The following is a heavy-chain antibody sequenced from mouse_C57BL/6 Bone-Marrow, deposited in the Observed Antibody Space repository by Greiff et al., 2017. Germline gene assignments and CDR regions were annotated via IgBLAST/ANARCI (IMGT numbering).Heavy chain of an antibody. CDR3: AREGYYGSSYPFYWYFDV. V-gene: IGHV1-69*01. D-gene: IGHD1-1*01. J-gene: IGHJ1*03. CDR2: IDPSDSYT. Sequence: VQLKQPGAELVMPGASVKLSCKASGYTFTSYWMHWVKQRPGQGLEWIGEIDPSDSYTNYNQKFKGKSTLTVDKSSSTAYMQLSSLTSEDSAVYYCAREGYYGSSYPFYWYFDVWGTGTTVTVSS. CDR1: GYTFTSYW.